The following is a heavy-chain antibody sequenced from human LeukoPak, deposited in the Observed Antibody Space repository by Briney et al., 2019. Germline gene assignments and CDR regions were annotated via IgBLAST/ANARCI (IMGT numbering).Heavy chain of an antibody. CDR2: ISYDGSNK. D-gene: IGHD3-22*01. CDR1: GFTFSSYS. Sequence: GGSLRLSCAASGFTFSSYSMNWVRQAPGKGLEWVAVISYDGSNKYYADSVKGRFTISRDNSKNTLYLQMNSLRAEDTAVYYCARDREVYYYDSSGSFDYWGQGTLVTVSS. J-gene: IGHJ4*02. CDR3: ARDREVYYYDSSGSFDY. V-gene: IGHV3-30*03.